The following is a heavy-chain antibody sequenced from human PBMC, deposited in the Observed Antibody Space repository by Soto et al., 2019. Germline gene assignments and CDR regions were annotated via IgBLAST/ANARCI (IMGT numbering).Heavy chain of an antibody. CDR2: INPNSGGT. CDR1: GYTFTGYY. J-gene: IGHJ6*02. V-gene: IGHV1-2*04. D-gene: IGHD4-17*01. Sequence: QVQLVQSGAEVKKPGASVKVSCKASGYTFTGYYMHWVRQAPGQGLEWMGWINPNSGGTNYAQKFQGWVTMTRDTSISTAYMELSRLRSDDTAVYYCARGPGTTGYYYYGMDVWGQGTTVTVSS. CDR3: ARGPGTTGYYYYGMDV.